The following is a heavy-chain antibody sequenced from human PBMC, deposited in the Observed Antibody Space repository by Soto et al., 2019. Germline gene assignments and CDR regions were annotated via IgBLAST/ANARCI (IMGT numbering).Heavy chain of an antibody. V-gene: IGHV3-21*01. D-gene: IGHD4-4*01. CDR1: GFTFSSYS. Sequence: GGSLRLSCAASGFTFSSYSMNWVRQAPGKGLEWVSSISSSSSYIYYADSVKGRFTISRDNAKNSLYLQMNSLRAEDTAVYYCARDRDDYSNYGLAAGRYWGQGTLVTVSS. CDR2: ISSSSSYI. J-gene: IGHJ4*02. CDR3: ARDRDDYSNYGLAAGRY.